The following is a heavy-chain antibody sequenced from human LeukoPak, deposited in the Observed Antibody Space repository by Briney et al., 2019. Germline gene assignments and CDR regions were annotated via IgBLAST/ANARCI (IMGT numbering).Heavy chain of an antibody. CDR3: ARRNDYESDY. J-gene: IGHJ4*02. CDR1: GYTFTGYY. D-gene: IGHD4-17*01. V-gene: IGHV1-2*06. Sequence: GASVKVSCKASGYTFTGYYMHWVRQAPGQGLEWMGRINPNSGGTNYAQKFQGRVTITADKSTSTAYMELSSLRSEDTAVYYCARRNDYESDYWGQGTLVTVSS. CDR2: INPNSGGT.